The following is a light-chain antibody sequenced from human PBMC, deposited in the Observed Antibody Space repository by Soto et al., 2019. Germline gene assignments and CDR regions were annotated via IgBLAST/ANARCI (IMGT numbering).Light chain of an antibody. CDR3: QHWNDYSWT. Sequence: DIHMTQSPSTLSASVGDRVTITCRASQSISIWLAWYQQKPGKAPNLLIYKTSSLETGVPSRFSGSGSGTEFTLTISSLQPDDFATYYCQHWNDYSWTVGQGTKVEVK. CDR1: QSISIW. J-gene: IGKJ1*01. V-gene: IGKV1-5*03. CDR2: KTS.